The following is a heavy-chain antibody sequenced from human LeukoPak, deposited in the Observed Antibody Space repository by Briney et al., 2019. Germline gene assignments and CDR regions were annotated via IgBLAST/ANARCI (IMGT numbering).Heavy chain of an antibody. V-gene: IGHV3-30*04. CDR1: GFTFSSYA. D-gene: IGHD5-18*01. J-gene: IGHJ4*02. CDR3: ARGSPPPDTAMGLNDY. CDR2: ISYDGSNK. Sequence: GGSLRLSCAASGFTFSSYAMHWVRQAPGKGLEWVAVISYDGSNKYYADSVKGRFTISRDNSKNTLYLQMNSLRAEDTAVYYCARGSPPPDTAMGLNDYWGQGTLVTASS.